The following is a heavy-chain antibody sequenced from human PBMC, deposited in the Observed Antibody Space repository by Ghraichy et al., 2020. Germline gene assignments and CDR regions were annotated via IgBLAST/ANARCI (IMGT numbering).Heavy chain of an antibody. CDR2: IFYTGST. Sequence: SETLSLTCTVSSGSISSSSYFWAWIRQPPGRGLEWIGSIFYTGSTYYNPSLKSRVTISVDTSKNQFSLKLSSVTAADTAVYYCARHLHLLQLADPLYYFHYWGQGTLVTVSS. CDR1: SGSISSSSYF. V-gene: IGHV4-39*01. J-gene: IGHJ4*02. CDR3: ARHLHLLQLADPLYYFHY. D-gene: IGHD1-1*01.